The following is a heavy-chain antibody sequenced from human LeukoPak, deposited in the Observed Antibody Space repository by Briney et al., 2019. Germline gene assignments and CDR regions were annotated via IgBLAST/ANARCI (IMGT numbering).Heavy chain of an antibody. J-gene: IGHJ5*02. CDR2: IYYSGST. CDR1: GGSISSGGYY. CDR3: ARVYPDEGNNWFDP. Sequence: SETLSLTCTVSGGSISSGGYYWSWIRQHPGKGLEWIVYIYYSGSTYYNPSLKSRVTISVDTSKNQFSLKLSSVTAADTAVYYCARVYPDEGNNWFDPWGQGTLVTVSS. V-gene: IGHV4-31*03.